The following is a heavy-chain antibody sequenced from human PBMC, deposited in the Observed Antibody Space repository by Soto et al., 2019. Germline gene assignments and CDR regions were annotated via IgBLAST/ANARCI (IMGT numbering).Heavy chain of an antibody. V-gene: IGHV3-23*01. Sequence: GGSLRLSCAASGFTFSSYAMSWVRQAPGKGLEWVSAISGSGGSTYYADSVKGRFTISRDNSKNTLYLQMNSLRAEDTAVYYCAKDRHDYVWGSWYHYYGMDVWGQGTTVTVSS. D-gene: IGHD3-16*01. CDR2: ISGSGGST. J-gene: IGHJ6*02. CDR1: GFTFSSYA. CDR3: AKDRHDYVWGSWYHYYGMDV.